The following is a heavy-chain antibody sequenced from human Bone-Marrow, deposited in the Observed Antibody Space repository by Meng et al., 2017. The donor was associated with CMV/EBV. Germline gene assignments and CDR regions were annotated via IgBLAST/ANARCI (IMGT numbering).Heavy chain of an antibody. D-gene: IGHD2-2*01. J-gene: IGHJ6*02. Sequence: GESLKISCAASGFTFDDYGMSWVRQAPGKGLEWVSGINWNGGSTGYADSVKGRFTISRDNAKNSLYLQMNSLRAEDTAVYYCARSGPAASYYYYYGMDVWGQGTTVTVSS. CDR1: GFTFDDYG. V-gene: IGHV3-20*04. CDR3: ARSGPAASYYYYYGMDV. CDR2: INWNGGST.